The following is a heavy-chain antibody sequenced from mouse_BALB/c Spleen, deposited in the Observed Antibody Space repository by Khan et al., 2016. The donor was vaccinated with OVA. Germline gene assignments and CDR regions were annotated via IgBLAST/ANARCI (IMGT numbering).Heavy chain of an antibody. CDR1: GFTFNTYA. Sequence: EVELVESGGGLVQPKGSLKLSCAASGFTFNTYAMNWVRQAPGQGLEWVARIRSKSNNYATYYADSVKDRFTISRDDSQSMLYLQMNNLKTEDTAVYYCGRDGYFDYWGQGTTLTVSS. CDR3: GRDGYFDY. J-gene: IGHJ2*01. V-gene: IGHV10-1*02. CDR2: IRSKSNNYAT.